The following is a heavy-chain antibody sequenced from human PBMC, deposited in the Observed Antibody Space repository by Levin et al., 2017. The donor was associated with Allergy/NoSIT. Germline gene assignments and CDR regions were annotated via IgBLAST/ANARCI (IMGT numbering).Heavy chain of an antibody. V-gene: IGHV3-23*01. CDR1: GFTFSSYA. CDR3: AKGAGGNCYSVIDY. CDR2: ISGSADAT. J-gene: IGHJ4*02. Sequence: GGSLRLSCAASGFTFSSYAMSWVRQAPGKGLEWVSGISGSADATYSADLVKGRFTISRDNSKNTLYLQMNSLRAEDTAVYYCAKGAGGNCYSVIDYWGQGTLVTVSS. D-gene: IGHD2-15*01.